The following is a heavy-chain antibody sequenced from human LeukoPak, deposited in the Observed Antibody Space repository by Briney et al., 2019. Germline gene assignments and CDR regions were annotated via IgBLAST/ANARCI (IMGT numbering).Heavy chain of an antibody. D-gene: IGHD3-3*01. Sequence: SETLSLTCVVYGGSFSGYYWSWVRQPPGKGLEWIGEINHSGSTNYNPSLKSRVTISVDTSKNQFSLKLSSVTAADTAVYYCARSSRITIFGVVHKEFDYWGQGTLVTVSS. V-gene: IGHV4-34*01. CDR1: GGSFSGYY. CDR3: ARSSRITIFGVVHKEFDY. J-gene: IGHJ4*02. CDR2: INHSGST.